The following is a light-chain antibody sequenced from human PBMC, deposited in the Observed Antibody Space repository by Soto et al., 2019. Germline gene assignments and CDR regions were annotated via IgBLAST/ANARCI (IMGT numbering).Light chain of an antibody. CDR3: QQYASSPRT. J-gene: IGKJ1*01. CDR1: QSVSSSY. Sequence: EIFLTQSPGTLSLSPGERATLSCRASQSVSSSYLAWYQQKPGQAPRLLIYGASSRATGIPDRFSGSGSGTDFTLTISRLGPEDFAVYYCQQYASSPRTFGQGTKVEIK. CDR2: GAS. V-gene: IGKV3-20*01.